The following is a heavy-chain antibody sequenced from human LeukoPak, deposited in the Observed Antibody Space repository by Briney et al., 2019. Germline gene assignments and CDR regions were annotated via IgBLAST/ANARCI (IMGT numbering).Heavy chain of an antibody. V-gene: IGHV3-23*01. J-gene: IGHJ4*02. D-gene: IGHD5-12*01. CDR3: AKGDSGYDLKYYFDY. Sequence: PGGSLRFSCAASGFTFSSYAMSWVRQAPGKGLEWVSAISGSGGSTYYADSVKGRFTISRDNSKNTLYLQMNSLRAEDTAVYYCAKGDSGYDLKYYFDYWGQGTLVTVSS. CDR2: ISGSGGST. CDR1: GFTFSSYA.